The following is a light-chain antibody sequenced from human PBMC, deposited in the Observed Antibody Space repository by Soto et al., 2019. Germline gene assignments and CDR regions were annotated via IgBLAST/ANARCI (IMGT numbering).Light chain of an antibody. CDR3: QQYGSSPFT. CDR1: QSVSSSY. J-gene: IGKJ3*01. V-gene: IGKV3-20*01. CDR2: GAS. Sequence: PGERATLSCRASQSVSSSYLAWYQQKPGQAPRLLIYGASSRATGIPDRFSGSGSGTDFTLTISRLEPEDFAVYYCQQYGSSPFTFGPGTKVDIK.